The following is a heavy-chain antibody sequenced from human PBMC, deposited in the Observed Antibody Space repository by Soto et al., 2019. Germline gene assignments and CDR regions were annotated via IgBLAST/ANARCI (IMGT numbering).Heavy chain of an antibody. CDR3: ARAHPYCSGGSCYSSDYYYYYMDV. J-gene: IGHJ6*03. Sequence: SETLSLTCAVYGGSFSGYYWSWIRQPPGKGPEWIGEINHSGSTNYNPSLKSRVTISVDTSKNQFSLKLSSVTAADTAVYYCARAHPYCSGGSCYSSDYYYYYMDVWGKGTTVTVSS. CDR1: GGSFSGYY. CDR2: INHSGST. V-gene: IGHV4-34*01. D-gene: IGHD2-15*01.